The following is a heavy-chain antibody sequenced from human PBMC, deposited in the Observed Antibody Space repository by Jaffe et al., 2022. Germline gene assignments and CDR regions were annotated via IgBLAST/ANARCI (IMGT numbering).Heavy chain of an antibody. CDR2: ISGSGGVT. Sequence: EVHLLESGGGLVQPGGSLRLSCAASGFTFRSYAMSWVRQAPGKGLDWVSSISGSGGVTYYADSVKGRFTISRDNSNNTLYLQMNSLRAEDTALYYCAKDKGFGVLTPIDYWGQGTLVTVSS. D-gene: IGHD3-3*01. CDR3: AKDKGFGVLTPIDY. V-gene: IGHV3-23*01. J-gene: IGHJ4*02. CDR1: GFTFRSYA.